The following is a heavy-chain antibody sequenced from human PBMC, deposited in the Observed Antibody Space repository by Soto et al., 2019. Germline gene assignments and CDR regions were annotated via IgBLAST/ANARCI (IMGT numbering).Heavy chain of an antibody. V-gene: IGHV1-58*01. CDR1: GFTFTSSA. CDR2: IVVGSGNT. D-gene: IGHD1-20*01. Sequence: GASVKVSCKASGFTFTSSAVQWVRQARGQRLEWIGWIVVGSGNTNYAQKFQERVTITRDMSTSTAYMELSSLRSEDTAVYYCAAALEKYNWNDVDWGQGTLVTVSS. CDR3: AAALEKYNWNDVD. J-gene: IGHJ4*02.